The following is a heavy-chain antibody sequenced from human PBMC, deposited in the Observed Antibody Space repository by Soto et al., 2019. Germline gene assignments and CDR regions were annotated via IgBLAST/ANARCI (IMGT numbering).Heavy chain of an antibody. CDR2: LYHIGST. J-gene: IGHJ6*02. V-gene: IGHV4-38-2*01. CDR3: RSSTSCYDESCVDV. CDR1: GYSISSGNY. Sequence: SETLSLTCAVSGYSISSGNYWAWIRQPPGRGLEWIGSLYHIGSTHYNTSLKSRVTISVDTSKNHFSLELSSVTAADTAIYYCRSSTSCYDESCVDVWGQGTMVTVS. D-gene: IGHD2-2*01.